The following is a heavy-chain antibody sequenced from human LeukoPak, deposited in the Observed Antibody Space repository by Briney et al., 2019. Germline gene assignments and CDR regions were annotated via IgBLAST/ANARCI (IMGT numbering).Heavy chain of an antibody. CDR2: IVVGSGNT. Sequence: ASVKVSCKASGFTFTSSAMQWVRQARGQRLEWIGWIVVGSGNTNYAQKFQERVTITRDMSTSTAYMELSSLRSEDTAVYYCAADSSSWDDAFDIWGQGTMVTVSS. J-gene: IGHJ3*02. V-gene: IGHV1-58*02. CDR1: GFTFTSSA. D-gene: IGHD6-13*01. CDR3: AADSSSWDDAFDI.